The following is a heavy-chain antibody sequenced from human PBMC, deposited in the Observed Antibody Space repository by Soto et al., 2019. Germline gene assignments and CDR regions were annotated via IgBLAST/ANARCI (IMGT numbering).Heavy chain of an antibody. CDR2: VYYTGST. D-gene: IGHD6-19*01. J-gene: IGHJ4*02. CDR1: GGSISGSY. Sequence: SETLSLTCSVSGGSISGSYWSWLRQSPGKGLEWLGYVYYTGSTNYSPSLRSRVSISVDTSKNEFSLRLSHVTAADTAVYFCARSVAVPGAHIDYWGQGTQVTVSS. V-gene: IGHV4-59*01. CDR3: ARSVAVPGAHIDY.